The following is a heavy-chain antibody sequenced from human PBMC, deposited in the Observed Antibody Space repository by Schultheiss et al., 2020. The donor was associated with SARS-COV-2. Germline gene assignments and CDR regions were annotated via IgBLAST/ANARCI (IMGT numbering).Heavy chain of an antibody. V-gene: IGHV3-49*03. CDR2: IRNKANSYTT. CDR3: TRRYCSGGSCYQFDY. Sequence: GGSLRLSCATSGFRFGDYGLIWFRQAPGKGLEWVGRIRNKANSYTTEYAASVKGRFTISRDDSKSIAYLQMNSLKTEDTAVYYCTRRYCSGGSCYQFDYWGQGTLVTVSS. J-gene: IGHJ4*02. CDR1: GFRFGDYG. D-gene: IGHD2-15*01.